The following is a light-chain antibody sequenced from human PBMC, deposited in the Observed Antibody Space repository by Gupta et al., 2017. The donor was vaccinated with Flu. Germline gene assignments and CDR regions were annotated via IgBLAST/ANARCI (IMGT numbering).Light chain of an antibody. CDR1: ALSKQY. CDR2: KDS. J-gene: IGLJ1*01. CDR3: QSAGSSVIEV. Sequence: SYELTQPPSVSVSPGQTARITCSGDALSKQYAYWYQQKPGQAPVLMISKDSERPSGIPERFSGSSSGTTVTLTISGVQAEDEADYYCQSAGSSVIEVFGTGTKVTVL. V-gene: IGLV3-25*02.